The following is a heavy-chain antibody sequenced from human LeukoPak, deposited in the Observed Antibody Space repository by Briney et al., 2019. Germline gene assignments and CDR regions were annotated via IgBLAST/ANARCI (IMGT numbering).Heavy chain of an antibody. J-gene: IGHJ4*02. CDR3: ARDFDPDYGDYYYFDY. CDR2: ISAYNGNT. V-gene: IGHV1-18*01. D-gene: IGHD4-17*01. Sequence: GASVKVSCKASGYTFTSYGISWVRQAPGQGLEWMGWISAYNGNTNYAQTLQGSVTMTTDTFTSTAYMELRSLRSDDTAVYYCARDFDPDYGDYYYFDYWGQGTLVTVSS. CDR1: GYTFTSYG.